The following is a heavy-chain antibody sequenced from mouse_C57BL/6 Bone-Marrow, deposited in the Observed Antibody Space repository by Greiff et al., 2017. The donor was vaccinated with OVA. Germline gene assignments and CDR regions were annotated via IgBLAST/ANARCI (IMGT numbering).Heavy chain of an antibody. Sequence: VQLQQSGPGLVEPSQSLSLTCSVTGYSITSGYYWNWIRQFPGNKLEWMGYISYDGSNNYNPSLKNRISITRDTSKNQFFLKLNSVTTEDTATYYCAWYFDVWGTGTTVTVSS. CDR1: GYSITSGYY. J-gene: IGHJ1*03. V-gene: IGHV3-6*01. CDR2: ISYDGSN. CDR3: AWYFDV.